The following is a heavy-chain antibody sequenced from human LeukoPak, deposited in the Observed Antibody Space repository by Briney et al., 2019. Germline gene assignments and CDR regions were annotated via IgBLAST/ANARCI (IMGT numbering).Heavy chain of an antibody. V-gene: IGHV1-24*01. CDR3: ARATRWPYYFDY. J-gene: IGHJ4*02. D-gene: IGHD2-15*01. Sequence: ASVKVSCKVSGYTLTELSMHWVRQAPGKGLEWMGGFDPEDGETIYAQKFQGRVTMTEDTSTDTAYMELSSLRSEDTAVYYCARATRWPYYFDYWGQGTLVTVSS. CDR2: FDPEDGET. CDR1: GYTLTELS.